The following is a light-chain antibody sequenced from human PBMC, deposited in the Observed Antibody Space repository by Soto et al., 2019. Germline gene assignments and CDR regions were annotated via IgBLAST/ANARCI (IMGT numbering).Light chain of an antibody. V-gene: IGKV3-20*01. CDR2: GAS. CDR1: QSVSDTY. CDR3: QFGTLVWT. J-gene: IGKJ1*01. Sequence: EIVLTQSPGTLSLSPGERATLSCRASQSVSDTYLAWYQQKPGQPPRLLIYGASNRAPGIPDRFSGSGSGTDFTLTVSRLEPEDFAVYYCQFGTLVWTFGQGTKVEI.